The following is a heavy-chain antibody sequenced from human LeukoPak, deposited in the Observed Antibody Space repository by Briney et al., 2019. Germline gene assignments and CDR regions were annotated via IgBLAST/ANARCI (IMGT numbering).Heavy chain of an antibody. CDR2: IDPSGGST. V-gene: IGHV1-46*01. Sequence: ASVKVSCKASGYTFTSYYMHWVRQAPGQGLEWMGIIDPSGGSTSYAQKFQGRVTMTRDTSTSTVYMELSSLRSEDTAVYYCARDPGILAARPQYYFDYWGQGTLVTVSS. J-gene: IGHJ4*02. CDR3: ARDPGILAARPQYYFDY. CDR1: GYTFTSYY. D-gene: IGHD6-6*01.